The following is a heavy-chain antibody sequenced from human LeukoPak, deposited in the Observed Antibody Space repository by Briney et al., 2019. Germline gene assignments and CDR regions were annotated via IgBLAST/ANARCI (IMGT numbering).Heavy chain of an antibody. CDR2: INHSGST. D-gene: IGHD2-2*01. CDR1: DGSFSGYY. CDR3: ARDRPLVYCSSTSCSPADYFDY. J-gene: IGHJ4*02. V-gene: IGHV4-34*01. Sequence: SETLSLTCAVYDGSFSGYYWSWIRQPPGKGLEWVGEINHSGSTNYNPSLKSRVTISVDTSKNQFSLKLSSVTAADTAVYYCARDRPLVYCSSTSCSPADYFDYWGQGTLVPVSS.